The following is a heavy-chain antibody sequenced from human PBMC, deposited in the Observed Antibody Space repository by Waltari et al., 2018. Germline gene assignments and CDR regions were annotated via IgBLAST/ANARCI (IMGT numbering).Heavy chain of an antibody. CDR1: GDSISSYY. CDR3: ARAAIGDFWSGYSHFDH. J-gene: IGHJ4*02. Sequence: QVQLQESGPGLVKPSETLSLPCTVSGDSISSYYRSWIRQPPGKGLGCIGYVYYSGNTNNNPSLKSLVTISVNTTKNQFSRKLSAVTAADTAVYYCARAAIGDFWSGYSHFDHWGQGTLVTVSS. CDR2: VYYSGNT. V-gene: IGHV4-59*01. D-gene: IGHD3-3*01.